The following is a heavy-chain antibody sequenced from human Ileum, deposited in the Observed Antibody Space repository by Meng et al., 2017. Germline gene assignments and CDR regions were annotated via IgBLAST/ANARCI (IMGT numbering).Heavy chain of an antibody. J-gene: IGHJ4*02. V-gene: IGHV4-30-4*01. D-gene: IGHD2-8*01. CDR3: ARAPKYCTNAVCSRPLDS. Sequence: QVQLPESSPRLVKPSQNLSLTSTSPGGSISSGDYYWSWVRQSSGKGPEWIGYIYSNGNTYSNPSLRGRLMISIDTSKNQFSLKLSSVTAADTAVYYCARAPKYCTNAVCSRPLDSWGQGTLVTVSS. CDR1: GGSISSGDYY. CDR2: IYSNGNT.